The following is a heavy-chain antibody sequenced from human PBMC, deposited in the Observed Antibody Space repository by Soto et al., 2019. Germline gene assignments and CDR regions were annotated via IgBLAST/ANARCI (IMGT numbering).Heavy chain of an antibody. CDR3: ARVPVRIFGGVIASAYFDY. CDR1: GASVSSASYY. CDR2: IYFSGST. J-gene: IGHJ4*02. V-gene: IGHV4-61*01. D-gene: IGHD3-16*02. Sequence: QVQLRESGPGLVKPSETLSLTCTVSGASVSSASYYWSWIRQSPGKGLEWIANIYFSGSTNYNPSLRSRVTISVDTSKNQFSLKLTSVTAAATAVYYCARVPVRIFGGVIASAYFDYWGRGTLVTVSS.